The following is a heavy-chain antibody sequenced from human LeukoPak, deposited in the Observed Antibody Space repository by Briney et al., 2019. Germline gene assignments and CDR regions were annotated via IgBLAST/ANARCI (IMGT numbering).Heavy chain of an antibody. D-gene: IGHD6-19*01. Sequence: GGSLRPSCAASGFTVSSNYMSWVRQAPGKGLEWVSVIYSGGSTYYADSVKGRFTISRDNSKNTLYLQMNSLRAEDTAVYYCARDAWYSSGWFYYFDYWGQGTLVTVSS. CDR1: GFTVSSNY. V-gene: IGHV3-66*01. J-gene: IGHJ4*02. CDR3: ARDAWYSSGWFYYFDY. CDR2: IYSGGST.